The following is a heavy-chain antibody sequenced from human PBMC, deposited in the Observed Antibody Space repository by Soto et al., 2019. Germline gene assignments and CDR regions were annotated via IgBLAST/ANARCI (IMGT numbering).Heavy chain of an antibody. Sequence: EVQLLESGGGLVQPGGSLRLSCAASGFTFSSYAMRWVRQAPVKGLEWVSAISGSGDSTYYADSVKGRFTISRDNSQNTLYLQMNRLRAEDTAVYYCARRGSGSYYDYWGQGNLVTVSS. CDR2: ISGSGDST. CDR1: GFTFSSYA. V-gene: IGHV3-23*01. CDR3: ARRGSGSYYDY. D-gene: IGHD1-26*01. J-gene: IGHJ4*02.